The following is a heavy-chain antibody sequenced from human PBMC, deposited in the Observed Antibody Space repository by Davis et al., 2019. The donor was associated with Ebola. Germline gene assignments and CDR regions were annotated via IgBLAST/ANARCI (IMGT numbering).Heavy chain of an antibody. CDR1: GYTFTSYG. J-gene: IGHJ3*02. V-gene: IGHV7-4-1*02. CDR2: INTNTGKA. CDR3: ATLPLI. Sequence: AASVKVSCKASGYTFTSYGISWVRQAPGQGLEWMGWINTNTGKARYAKGFTGRFVFSLDTSVTTAYLQISGLKAEDTAVYYCATLPLIWGQGTLVTVTS.